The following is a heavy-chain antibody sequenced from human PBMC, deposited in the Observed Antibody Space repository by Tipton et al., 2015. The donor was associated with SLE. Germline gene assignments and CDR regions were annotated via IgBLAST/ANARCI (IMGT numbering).Heavy chain of an antibody. D-gene: IGHD4-11*01. V-gene: IGHV4-4*07. CDR2: IYTNENT. CDR1: GGSINNYY. Sequence: LRLSCTVSGGSINNYYWSWIRQPAGGGLEWIGRIYTNENTNYNPSLKSRVTMSVDTSKNHFSLKLISVTAADTAVYYCAREFLNPVTTVHYYFDLWGRGTLVTVSS. CDR3: AREFLNPVTTVHYYFDL. J-gene: IGHJ2*01.